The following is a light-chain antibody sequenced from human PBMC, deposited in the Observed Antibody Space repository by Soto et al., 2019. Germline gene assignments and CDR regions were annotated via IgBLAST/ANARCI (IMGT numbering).Light chain of an antibody. CDR1: SSDVGGYNW. J-gene: IGLJ7*01. CDR2: EVS. V-gene: IGLV2-14*01. CDR3: SSYTSSSTPV. Sequence: QSALTQPASVSGSPGQSITISCTGTSSDVGGYNWLSWYQQHPGKAPKLIIYEVSNRPSGVSNRFSGSKSGNTASLTISGLQIEDEADYYCSSYTSSSTPVFGGGTQLTVL.